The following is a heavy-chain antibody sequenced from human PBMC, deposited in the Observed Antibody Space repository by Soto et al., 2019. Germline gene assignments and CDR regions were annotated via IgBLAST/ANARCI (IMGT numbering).Heavy chain of an antibody. CDR3: ARDTPRRAFDS. J-gene: IGHJ3*02. Sequence: EVQLVESGGGLVQPGGSLRLSCAASGFTVSSNYMSWVRQAPGKGLEWVSVIYSGGSTYYADSVKGRFTISRDNAKNTLYLQMNSLRAEDTAVYYCARDTPRRAFDSWGQGTMVTVSS. CDR2: IYSGGST. CDR1: GFTVSSNY. V-gene: IGHV3-66*01.